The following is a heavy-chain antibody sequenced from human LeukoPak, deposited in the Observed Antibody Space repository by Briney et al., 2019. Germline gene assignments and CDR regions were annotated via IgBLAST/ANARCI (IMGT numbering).Heavy chain of an antibody. J-gene: IGHJ2*01. CDR1: GYRLRNHG. Sequence: ASVKVSCKASGYRLRNHGISWVRQAPGQGLERVGWIAADSGDIHGYTHYAEKLQGRVSMTTDTSTDTAYMDLRSLTSDDTAVYYCARGSSPYNWYFDLWGRGTLITVSS. D-gene: IGHD4-11*01. CDR3: ARGSSPYNWYFDL. V-gene: IGHV1-18*01. CDR2: IAADSGDIHGYT.